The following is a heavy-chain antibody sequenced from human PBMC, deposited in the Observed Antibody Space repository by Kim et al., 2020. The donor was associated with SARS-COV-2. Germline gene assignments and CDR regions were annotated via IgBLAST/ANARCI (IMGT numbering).Heavy chain of an antibody. D-gene: IGHD5-18*01. CDR1: GFTFSSYA. J-gene: IGHJ4*02. V-gene: IGHV3-33*06. Sequence: GGSLRLSCAASGFTFSSYAMHWVRQAPGKGLEWVAVIWYDGSNKYYADSVKGRFTISRDNSKNTLYLQMNSLRAEDTAVYYCAKPPLATPYSYGPDVEYYFDYWGQGTLVTVSS. CDR2: IWYDGSNK. CDR3: AKPPLATPYSYGPDVEYYFDY.